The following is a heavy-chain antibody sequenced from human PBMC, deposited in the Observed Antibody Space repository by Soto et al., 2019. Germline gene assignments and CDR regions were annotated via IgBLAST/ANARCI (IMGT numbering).Heavy chain of an antibody. V-gene: IGHV1-24*01. Sequence: ASVKVSCKVSGYTLTELSMHWVRQAPGKGLEWMGGFDPEDGETIYAQKFQGRVTMTEDTSTDTAYMELSSLRSEDTAVYYCARGLTYYDILTGPTPWYYFDYWGQGTLVTVS. CDR1: GYTLTELS. D-gene: IGHD3-9*01. CDR2: FDPEDGET. J-gene: IGHJ4*02. CDR3: ARGLTYYDILTGPTPWYYFDY.